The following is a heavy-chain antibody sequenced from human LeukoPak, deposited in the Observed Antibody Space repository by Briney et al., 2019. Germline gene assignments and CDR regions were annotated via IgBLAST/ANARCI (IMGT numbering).Heavy chain of an antibody. CDR1: GFTFSTYG. Sequence: PGGSLRLSCAASGFTFSTYGMSWVRQAPGKGLEWVSVVTDSGDSTFYADSVKGRFFISRDNSKNTVHLQMNSLRGEDTALYYCAKDSYTLIREVGSDDGFDVWGQGTMVTVS. CDR3: AKDSYTLIREVGSDDGFDV. D-gene: IGHD3-10*01. CDR2: VTDSGDST. J-gene: IGHJ3*01. V-gene: IGHV3-23*01.